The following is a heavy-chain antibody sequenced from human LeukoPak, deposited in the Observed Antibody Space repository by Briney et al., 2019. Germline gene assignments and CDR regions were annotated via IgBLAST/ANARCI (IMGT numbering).Heavy chain of an antibody. J-gene: IGHJ4*02. Sequence: GGSLRLSCAASGFTFSNAWMTWVREAPGKGLEWVGRITKKADGGTAVYAPPVNGRFTISRDDSKDMLYMQMNSLKTEDTAVYYCTRGPRPFDYWGQGTLVTVSS. CDR2: ITKKADGGTA. CDR3: TRGPRPFDY. V-gene: IGHV3-15*01. CDR1: GFTFSNAW.